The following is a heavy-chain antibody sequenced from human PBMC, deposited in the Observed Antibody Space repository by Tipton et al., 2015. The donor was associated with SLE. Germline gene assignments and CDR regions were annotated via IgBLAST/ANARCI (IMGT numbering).Heavy chain of an antibody. V-gene: IGHV4-59*02. CDR2: IYYSGTSSGGT. CDR1: GGSVSTYF. CDR3: ARVVAGRLGLDF. D-gene: IGHD5-12*01. Sequence: GLVKPSETLSLTCTVSGGSVSTYFWSWIRQPAGKGLEWIGYIYYSGTSSGGTNYNPSLKSRVTISVDTSEMQFSLNLRSVTAADTAVYFCARVVAGRLGLDFWGQGTLVTVSS. J-gene: IGHJ4*02.